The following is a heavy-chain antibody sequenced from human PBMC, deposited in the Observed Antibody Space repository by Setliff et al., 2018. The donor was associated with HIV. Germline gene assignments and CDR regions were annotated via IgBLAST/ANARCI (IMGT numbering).Heavy chain of an antibody. D-gene: IGHD2-8*01. Sequence: SVKVSCKASGATFSNSALTWVRQAPGQGLEWMGGSITLFKTVNYAQKFQGRLTISTDELMTTAYMELSSLKSEDTAVYYCASGSGYCRNGDCYIGVHKNPDKYFYDYWGQGTLVTVSS. CDR1: GATFSNSA. CDR2: SITLFKTV. CDR3: ASGSGYCRNGDCYIGVHKNPDKYFYDY. V-gene: IGHV1-69*05. J-gene: IGHJ4*02.